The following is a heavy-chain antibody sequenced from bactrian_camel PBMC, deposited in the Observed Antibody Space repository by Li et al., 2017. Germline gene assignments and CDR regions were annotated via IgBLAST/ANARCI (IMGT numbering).Heavy chain of an antibody. CDR2: ISSDGPT. V-gene: IGHV3S63*01. D-gene: IGHD1*01. CDR1: GITFAKHE. CDR3: AADWVRGARFDRQGYNY. J-gene: IGHJ4*01. Sequence: VQLVESGGGSVQAGGSLRLSCTASGITFAKHEMGWFRQAPGNECERVSRISSDGPTYYSDSVKGRFTISQDNAVNTMYLQMNNLKPDDTAMYYCAADWVRGARFDRQGYNYWGKGTQVTVS.